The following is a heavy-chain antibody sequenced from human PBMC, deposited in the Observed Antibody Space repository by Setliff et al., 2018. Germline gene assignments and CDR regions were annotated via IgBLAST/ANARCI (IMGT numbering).Heavy chain of an antibody. D-gene: IGHD3-10*01. CDR2: VGKGGST. J-gene: IGHJ4*02. V-gene: IGHV4-59*01. Sequence: SETLSLTCTVSGGSISSYYWSWIRQSPGKELEWIGSVGKGGSTNYNPSLKSRVTLSIDTSKNQFSLTLTSVSAADTAVYYCARAGVLWFGEFTYFDYWGRGTLVTVSS. CDR1: GGSISSYY. CDR3: ARAGVLWFGEFTYFDY.